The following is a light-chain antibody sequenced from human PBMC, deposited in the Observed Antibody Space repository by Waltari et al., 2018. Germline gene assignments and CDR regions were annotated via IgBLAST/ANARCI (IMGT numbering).Light chain of an antibody. Sequence: DIQMPQSPSSPSASVGDRVTLTCRARQSINKYLNCYKHKPGKAPKLLIHLASSLQCAVPSRFSGSGSGTDFTLTISDLQPEDFATYYCQHSHTFGQGTKLEI. CDR3: QHSHT. CDR2: LAS. J-gene: IGKJ2*01. V-gene: IGKV1-39*01. CDR1: QSINKY.